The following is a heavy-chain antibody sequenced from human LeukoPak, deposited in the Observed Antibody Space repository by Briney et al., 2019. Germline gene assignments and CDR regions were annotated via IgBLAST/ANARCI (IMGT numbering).Heavy chain of an antibody. J-gene: IGHJ4*02. CDR2: IIPIFGTA. CDR1: GGTFISYA. Sequence: SVKVSCKASGGTFISYAISWVRQAPGQGLEWMGGIIPIFGTANYAQKFQGRVTVTADESTSTAYMELSSLRSEDTAVYYCAREDYDSSGYYPTYFDYWGQGTLVTVSS. D-gene: IGHD3-22*01. CDR3: AREDYDSSGYYPTYFDY. V-gene: IGHV1-69*13.